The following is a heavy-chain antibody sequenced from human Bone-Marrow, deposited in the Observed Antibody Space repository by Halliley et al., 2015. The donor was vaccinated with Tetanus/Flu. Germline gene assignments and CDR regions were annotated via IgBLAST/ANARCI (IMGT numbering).Heavy chain of an antibody. V-gene: IGHV3-21*01. CDR2: ITSTGTNT. J-gene: IGHJ4*02. Sequence: AVSGSTFSSYTMKWVRQAPGKGLEWVSSITSTGTNTYYADSVKGRFTISRDNAKNSLSLQMNSLRVEDTAVYYCASLPPNYWGQGALVTVSS. CDR3: ASLPPNY. CDR1: GSTFSSYT.